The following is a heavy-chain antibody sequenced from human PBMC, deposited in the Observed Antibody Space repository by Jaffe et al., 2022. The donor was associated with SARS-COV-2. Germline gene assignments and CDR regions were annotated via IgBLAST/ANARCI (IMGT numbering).Heavy chain of an antibody. V-gene: IGHV3-74*03. CDR2: INTDGGST. CDR3: ARSPCSGPNCWHDF. Sequence: EVQLVESGGGLIHPGGSLRLSCAASGFTFSNYWMHWVRQAPGKGLAWVSRINTDGGSTKYADSVKGRFTISRDNAKNTLYLQMNSLRAEDTGVYYCARSPCSGPNCWHDFWGQGTLVTVSS. J-gene: IGHJ4*02. D-gene: IGHD2-15*01. CDR1: GFTFSNYW.